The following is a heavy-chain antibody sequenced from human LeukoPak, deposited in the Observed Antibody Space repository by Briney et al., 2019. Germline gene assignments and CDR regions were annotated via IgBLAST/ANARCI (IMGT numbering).Heavy chain of an antibody. CDR1: GGSISSYY. J-gene: IGHJ5*02. D-gene: IGHD3-22*01. CDR3: ASSTHGLNWFDP. CDR2: IYYSGST. V-gene: IGHV4-59*01. Sequence: SETLSLTCTVSGGSISSYYWSWIRQLPGKGLEWIGYIYYSGSTNYNPSLKSRVTISVDTSKNQFSLKLSSVTAADTAVYYCASSTHGLNWFDPWGQGTLVTVSS.